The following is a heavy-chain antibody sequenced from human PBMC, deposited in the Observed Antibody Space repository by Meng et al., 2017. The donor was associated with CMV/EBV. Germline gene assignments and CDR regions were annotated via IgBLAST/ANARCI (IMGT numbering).Heavy chain of an antibody. D-gene: IGHD3-3*01. CDR1: GFTFSDYY. V-gene: IGHV3-11*04. CDR2: ISSSGSTI. Sequence: GESLKISCAASGFTFSDYYMSWIRQAPGKGLEWVSYISSSGSTIYYADPVKGRFTISRDNAKNSLYLQMNSLRAEDTAVYYCARYPSQSDYYGMDVWGQGTTVTVSS. CDR3: ARYPSQSDYYGMDV. J-gene: IGHJ6*02.